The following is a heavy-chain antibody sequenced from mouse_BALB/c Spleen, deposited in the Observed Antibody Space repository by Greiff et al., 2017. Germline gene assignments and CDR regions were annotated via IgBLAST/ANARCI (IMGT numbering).Heavy chain of an antibody. J-gene: IGHJ3*01. Sequence: QVHVKQSGAELVMPGASVKVSCKASGYSFTDYWMHWVKQRPGQGLEWIGAIDTSDGYTSYNQKFKGKATLTVDESSSTAYMQLSSLTSEDSAVFYCAKGKSPWFAYWGQGTLVTVSA. CDR2: IDTSDGYT. V-gene: IGHV1-69*01. CDR1: GYSFTDYW. CDR3: AKGKSPWFAY.